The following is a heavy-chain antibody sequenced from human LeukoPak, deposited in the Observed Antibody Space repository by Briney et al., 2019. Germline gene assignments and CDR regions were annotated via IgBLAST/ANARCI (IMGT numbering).Heavy chain of an antibody. D-gene: IGHD3-16*01. Sequence: GGSLRFSCAASGFTFSTYWMHWVRQTPGKGLVWVSRINSDGSSTSYADSVKGRFTISRDNAKNTLYLQMNSVRDEDTAVYYCARVGYGHDAFDIWGQGKMVTVSS. CDR3: ARVGYGHDAFDI. V-gene: IGHV3-74*01. CDR2: INSDGSST. J-gene: IGHJ3*02. CDR1: GFTFSTYW.